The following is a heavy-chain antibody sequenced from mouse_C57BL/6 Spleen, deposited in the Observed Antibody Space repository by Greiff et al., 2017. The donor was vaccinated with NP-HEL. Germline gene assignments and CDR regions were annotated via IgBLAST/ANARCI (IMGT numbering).Heavy chain of an antibody. Sequence: EVMLVESGGGLVKPGGSLKLSCAASGFTFSDYGMHWVRQAPEKGLEWVAYISSGSSTIYYADTVTGRFTISSDNAMNTLFLQMTSLRSEDTAMYYCARPDGYYPYYFDYWGQGTTLTVSS. CDR2: ISSGSSTI. CDR3: ARPDGYYPYYFDY. J-gene: IGHJ2*01. V-gene: IGHV5-17*01. D-gene: IGHD2-3*01. CDR1: GFTFSDYG.